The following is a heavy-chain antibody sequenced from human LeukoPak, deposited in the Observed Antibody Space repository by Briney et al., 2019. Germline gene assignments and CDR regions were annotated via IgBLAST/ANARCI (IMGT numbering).Heavy chain of an antibody. CDR1: GFTFSSYW. CDR2: IKQDGSEK. J-gene: IGHJ4*02. V-gene: IGHV3-7*01. CDR3: ARDSSASTFDY. D-gene: IGHD2-15*01. Sequence: GGSLRLSCAASGFTFSSYWMSWVRQAPGKGLEWVANIKQDGSEKYYVDSVKGRFAISRDNAKNSLYLQMNSLRAEDTAVYYCARDSSASTFDYWGQGTLVTVSS.